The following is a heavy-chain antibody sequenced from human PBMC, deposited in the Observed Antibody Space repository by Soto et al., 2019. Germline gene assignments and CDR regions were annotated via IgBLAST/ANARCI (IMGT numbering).Heavy chain of an antibody. D-gene: IGHD3-22*01. J-gene: IGHJ4*02. CDR1: GFTFSSYS. Sequence: GGSLRLSCAASGFTFSSYSMNWVRQAPGKGLEWVSSISSSSSYIYYADSVKGRFTISRDNAKNSLYLQMNSLRAEDTAVYYCARDYLPNYYDSLTLYWGQGTLVTVSS. V-gene: IGHV3-21*01. CDR3: ARDYLPNYYDSLTLY. CDR2: ISSSSSYI.